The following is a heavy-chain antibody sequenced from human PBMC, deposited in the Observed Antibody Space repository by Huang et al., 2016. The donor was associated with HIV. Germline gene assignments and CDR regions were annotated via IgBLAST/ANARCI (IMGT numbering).Heavy chain of an antibody. V-gene: IGHV1-18*01. D-gene: IGHD5-18*01. J-gene: IGHJ6*03. CDR3: ARGGGIQLWLLGYYYMDV. CDR1: GYTFSSFG. CDR2: FSVYNGNT. Sequence: QVQLVQSGAEVKKPGASVKVSCKASGYTFSSFGISWVRQAPGQGLEWGGEFSVYNGNTKLAQKFQGRLTMTTDTSTSTAYMELRSLRSDDTAVYYCARGGGIQLWLLGYYYMDVWGNGTTVTVSS.